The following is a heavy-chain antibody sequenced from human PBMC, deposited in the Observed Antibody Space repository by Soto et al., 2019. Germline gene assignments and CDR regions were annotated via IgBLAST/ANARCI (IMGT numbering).Heavy chain of an antibody. CDR2: ISAYNGNT. CDR1: GYTFTSYG. V-gene: IGHV1-18*01. Sequence: ASVKVSCKASGYTFTSYGISWVRQAPGQGLEWMGWISAYNGNTNYAQKLQGRVTMTTDTSTSTDYMELRSMRSDDTAVYYCARQQFRHQNLEGLFTPSHNWFDPWDQGNLVTVSA. D-gene: IGHD3-3*01. J-gene: IGHJ5*02. CDR3: ARQQFRHQNLEGLFTPSHNWFDP.